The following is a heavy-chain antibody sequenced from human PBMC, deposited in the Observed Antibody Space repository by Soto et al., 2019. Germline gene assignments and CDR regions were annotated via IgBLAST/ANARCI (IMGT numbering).Heavy chain of an antibody. J-gene: IGHJ4*02. CDR2: IIPSGGTT. CDR3: ARPQYDSGWLFDD. CDR1: GYSFTGYY. Sequence: GAAVNVSCKRSGYSFTGYYIHWVLHPPGQGLEWMGVIIPSGGTTTYAQNFQGRATLTSDTPTRTVYMAFTILTSRDRAVYYCARPQYDSGWLFDDWGQGTLVTRSS. D-gene: IGHD6-19*01. V-gene: IGHV1-46*01.